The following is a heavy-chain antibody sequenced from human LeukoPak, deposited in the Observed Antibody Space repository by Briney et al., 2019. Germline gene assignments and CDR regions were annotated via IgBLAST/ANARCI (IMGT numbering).Heavy chain of an antibody. V-gene: IGHV3-23*01. CDR3: AKGPVDTFGI. CDR1: GFTFDDYG. Sequence: PGGSLRHSCAASGFTFDDYGMSWVRQAPGEGLEWVSGISGSGGSTYYADSVKGRFTISRDNSKNTLYLQMNSLRAEDMAIYYCAKGPVDTFGIWGQGTMVTVSS. CDR2: ISGSGGST. D-gene: IGHD3/OR15-3a*01. J-gene: IGHJ3*02.